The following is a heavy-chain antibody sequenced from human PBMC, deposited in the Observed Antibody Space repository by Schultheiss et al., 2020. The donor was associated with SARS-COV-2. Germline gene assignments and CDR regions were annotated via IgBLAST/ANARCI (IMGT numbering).Heavy chain of an antibody. CDR2: IYYSGST. CDR1: GGSFSGYY. V-gene: IGHV4-34*11. Sequence: SQTLSLTCAVYGGSFSGYYWSWIRQPPGKGLEWIGYIYYSGSTNYNPSLKSRVTISVDTSKNQFSLKLSSVTAADTAVYYCARDKMYGDYYYGMDVWGQGTTVTVSS. D-gene: IGHD2-8*01. J-gene: IGHJ6*02. CDR3: ARDKMYGDYYYGMDV.